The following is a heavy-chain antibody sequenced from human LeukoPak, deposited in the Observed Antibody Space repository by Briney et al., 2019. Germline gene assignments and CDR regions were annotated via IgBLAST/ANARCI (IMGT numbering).Heavy chain of an antibody. V-gene: IGHV1-18*01. Sequence: ASVKVSCEASGYNFIMYGMSWVRQAPGQGLEWMGWISSYNGNTNYAQKLQGRVTMTTDTSTSTAYMELNSLTSDDTAVYYCARGDYYDSSAFDYWGQGTLVTVSS. CDR1: GYNFIMYG. CDR3: ARGDYYDSSAFDY. D-gene: IGHD3-22*01. J-gene: IGHJ4*02. CDR2: ISSYNGNT.